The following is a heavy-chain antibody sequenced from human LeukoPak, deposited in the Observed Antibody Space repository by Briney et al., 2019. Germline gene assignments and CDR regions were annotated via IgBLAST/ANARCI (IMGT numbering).Heavy chain of an antibody. CDR2: IYSGGST. V-gene: IGHV3-53*05. J-gene: IGHJ4*02. CDR1: GFTFSSYA. D-gene: IGHD4-17*01. CDR3: ARDPLTVLNY. Sequence: GRSLRLSCAASGFTFSSYAMHWVRQAPGKGLKWVSVIYSGGSTYYADSVKGRFTISRDNSKNTLYLQMNSLRAEDTAVYYCARDPLTVLNYWGQGTLVTVSS.